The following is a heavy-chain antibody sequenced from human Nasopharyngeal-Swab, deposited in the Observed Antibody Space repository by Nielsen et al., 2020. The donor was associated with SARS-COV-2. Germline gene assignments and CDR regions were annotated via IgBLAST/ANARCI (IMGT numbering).Heavy chain of an antibody. D-gene: IGHD3-10*01. Sequence: WIRQPPGMGLEWIGYIYYSGSTNYNPSLKSRVTISVDTSKNQFSLKLSSVTAADTAVYYCATGGGSGSYYNDDAFDIWGQGTMVTVSS. V-gene: IGHV4-59*01. CDR2: IYYSGST. J-gene: IGHJ3*02. CDR3: ATGGGSGSYYNDDAFDI.